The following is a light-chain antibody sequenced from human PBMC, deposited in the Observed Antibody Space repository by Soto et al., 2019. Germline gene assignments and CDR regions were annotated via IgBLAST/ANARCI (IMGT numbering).Light chain of an antibody. V-gene: IGKV1-27*01. CDR1: QGISNY. CDR3: QKYTNVPA. CDR2: AAS. Sequence: DIQMTQSPSSLSASVGDRVTITCRASQGISNYLAWYQQIPGKVPKLLISAASTLQSGVPSRFSGSGSGTDFTLTISSLQPEDVATYYCQKYTNVPAFGGGTKGESK. J-gene: IGKJ4*01.